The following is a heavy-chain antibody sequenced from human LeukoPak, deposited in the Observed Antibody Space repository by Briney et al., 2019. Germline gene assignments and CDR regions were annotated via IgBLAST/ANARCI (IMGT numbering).Heavy chain of an antibody. D-gene: IGHD2-15*01. V-gene: IGHV3-33*03. Sequence: GRSLRLSCTASGLTFNIYPMHWVRQAPGKGMTWVGVVWADGSNTAYGDSVKGRLTIVRDNSENTLYLQMNSLRIDDTAVYYGSRGLPSEGYSRDTWGQGTLVTVSS. CDR3: SRGLPSEGYSRDT. CDR2: VWADGSNT. CDR1: GLTFNIYP. J-gene: IGHJ5*02.